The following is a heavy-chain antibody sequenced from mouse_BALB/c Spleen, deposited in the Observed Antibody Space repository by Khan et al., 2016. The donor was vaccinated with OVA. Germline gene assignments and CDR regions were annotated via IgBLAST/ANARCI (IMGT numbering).Heavy chain of an antibody. CDR2: TNPTNGRT. V-gene: IGHV1S81*02. CDR3: ARIKKIVATYFDY. D-gene: IGHD1-1*01. Sequence: QVQLQQSGAELVKAGASVKMSCKASGYTFTSYWMHWVKQRLGQGLEWFAETNPTNGRTYYNETFKSKATLPVANSSSTPYMLLSGPTFEDSAVYYCARIKKIVATYFDYWGQGTTLTVSS. CDR1: GYTFTSYW. J-gene: IGHJ2*01.